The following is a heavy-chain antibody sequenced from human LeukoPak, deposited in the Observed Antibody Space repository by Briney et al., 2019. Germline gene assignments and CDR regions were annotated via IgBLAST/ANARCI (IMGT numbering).Heavy chain of an antibody. D-gene: IGHD2-2*01. J-gene: IGHJ5*02. CDR1: GFTFSAYW. CDR2: IRQDSSES. Sequence: GGSLRLSCAASGFTFSAYWMTWVRQPPGKGLERVANIRQDSSESYYVDSVKGRFTISRDNAKNTVYLQMSSLRAEDTAVYYCAREGVFCVRNCISNSGARFDPWGQGTLVTVSS. CDR3: AREGVFCVRNCISNSGARFDP. V-gene: IGHV3-7*01.